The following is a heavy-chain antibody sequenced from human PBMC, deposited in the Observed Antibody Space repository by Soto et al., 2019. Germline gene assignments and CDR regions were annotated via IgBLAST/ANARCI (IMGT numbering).Heavy chain of an antibody. CDR2: ISSSSSTI. D-gene: IGHD5-18*01. Sequence: EVQLVESGGGLVQPGGSLRLSCAASGFTFSSYSMNWVRQAPGKGLEWVSYISSSSSTIYYADSVKGRFTISRDNAKNSLYLQMNSLRDEDTAVYYCARDQGYSYGYHWYFDLWCRGTLVTVSS. CDR1: GFTFSSYS. J-gene: IGHJ2*01. V-gene: IGHV3-48*02. CDR3: ARDQGYSYGYHWYFDL.